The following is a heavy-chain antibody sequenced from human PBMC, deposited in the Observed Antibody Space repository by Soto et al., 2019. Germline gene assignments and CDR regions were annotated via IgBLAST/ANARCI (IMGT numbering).Heavy chain of an antibody. Sequence: QVQLVESGGGVVQPGRSLRLSCAASGFSFSFSSYTMHWVRQAPGKGLAWVALISYDENNKYYADSVKGRFTISRDNSKNTLYLQMNSLRAEDTAVYYCASPRLSSIGTTPIDYWGQGTLVTVSS. J-gene: IGHJ4*02. CDR3: ASPRLSSIGTTPIDY. CDR2: ISYDENNK. CDR1: GFSFSFSSYT. V-gene: IGHV3-30-3*01. D-gene: IGHD1-1*01.